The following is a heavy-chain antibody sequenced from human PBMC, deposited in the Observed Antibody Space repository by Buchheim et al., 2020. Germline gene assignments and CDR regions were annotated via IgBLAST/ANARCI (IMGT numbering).Heavy chain of an antibody. CDR3: ASYKTAMVPHYYYGMDV. Sequence: QVQLQQWGAGLLKPSETLSLTCAVHGGSFSGYYWSWIRQPPGKGLEWIGEINHSGSTNYNPSLKSRVTISVDTSKKQLSLKLSSVTAADTAVYYCASYKTAMVPHYYYGMDVWGQGTT. J-gene: IGHJ6*02. CDR2: INHSGST. CDR1: GGSFSGYY. V-gene: IGHV4-34*01. D-gene: IGHD5-18*01.